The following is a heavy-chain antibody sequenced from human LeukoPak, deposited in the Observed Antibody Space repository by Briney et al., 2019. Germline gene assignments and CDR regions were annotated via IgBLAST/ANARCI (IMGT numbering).Heavy chain of an antibody. D-gene: IGHD4-11*01. CDR3: ARVGYSNYVW. Sequence: SETLSLTCAVYGGSFSGYYWSWIRQPPGKGLEWIGEINHSGSTNYNPSLKSRVTISVDTSKNQFSLKLSSVTAADTAVYYCARVGYSNYVWWGQGTLVTVSS. CDR2: INHSGST. V-gene: IGHV4-34*01. CDR1: GGSFSGYY. J-gene: IGHJ4*02.